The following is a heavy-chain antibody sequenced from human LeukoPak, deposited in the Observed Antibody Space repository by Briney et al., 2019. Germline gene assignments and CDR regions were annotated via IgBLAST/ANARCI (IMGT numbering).Heavy chain of an antibody. J-gene: IGHJ4*02. CDR3: AKEGSGYYYYYFDY. Sequence: GGSLRLSCAASGFTFSSYAMSWVRQAPGKGLEWVSAISGSGGSTYYADSVKGRFTISRDNSKNTLYLQRNSPRAEDTAVYYCAKEGSGYYYYYFDYWGQGTLVTVSA. CDR2: ISGSGGST. D-gene: IGHD3-22*01. CDR1: GFTFSSYA. V-gene: IGHV3-23*01.